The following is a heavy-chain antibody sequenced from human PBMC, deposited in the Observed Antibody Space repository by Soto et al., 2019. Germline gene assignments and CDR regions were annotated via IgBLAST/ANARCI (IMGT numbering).Heavy chain of an antibody. D-gene: IGHD3-22*01. CDR2: ISGSGGST. Sequence: PGGSLRLSCAASGFTFSSYAMSWVRQAPGKGLEWVSAISGSGGSTYYADSVKGRFTISRDNSKNTLYLQMNSLRAEDTAVYYCAKARGYYYDSSGYYYGPPNAFDIWGQGTMVTVSS. J-gene: IGHJ3*02. CDR3: AKARGYYYDSSGYYYGPPNAFDI. V-gene: IGHV3-23*01. CDR1: GFTFSSYA.